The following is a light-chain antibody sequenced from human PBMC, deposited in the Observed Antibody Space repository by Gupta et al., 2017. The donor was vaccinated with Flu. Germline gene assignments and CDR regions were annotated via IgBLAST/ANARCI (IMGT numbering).Light chain of an antibody. Sequence: DIQWTQSPSFPSASVGDRVTITCRASQGISSSFAWYQQKVGKAPNLLIYYASTLQSGVPSRFSGSGSGTEFSLTISSLQPEDLATYYCQQFDRFPLTFGPGTKVDIK. CDR2: YAS. V-gene: IGKV1-9*01. CDR3: QQFDRFPLT. CDR1: QGISSS. J-gene: IGKJ3*01.